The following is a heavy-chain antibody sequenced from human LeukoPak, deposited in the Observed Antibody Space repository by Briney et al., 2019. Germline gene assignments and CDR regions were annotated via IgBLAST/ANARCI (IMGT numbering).Heavy chain of an antibody. J-gene: IGHJ4*02. Sequence: SETLSLTCTVSGGSISSSSYYWGWIRQPPGKGLEWIGSIYYSGSTYYNPSLKSRVTISVDTSKNQFSLKLSSVTAADTAVYYCARPTEYGSGSYLFDYWGQGTLVTVSS. CDR1: GGSISSSSYY. CDR3: ARPTEYGSGSYLFDY. CDR2: IYYSGST. D-gene: IGHD3-10*01. V-gene: IGHV4-39*01.